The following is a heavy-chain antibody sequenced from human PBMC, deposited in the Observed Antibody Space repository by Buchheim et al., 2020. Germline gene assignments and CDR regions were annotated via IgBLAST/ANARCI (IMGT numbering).Heavy chain of an antibody. CDR3: AKYRSGNECFDL. D-gene: IGHD1-1*01. CDR1: RFTFNNYA. J-gene: IGHJ2*01. Sequence: EGQLLESGGGLVQPGGSLRLSCAASRFTFNNYAMNWIRQAPGKGLEWVSSISGSGSSTYYIDSVKGRFTISRDNSKNTLDLQMNSLRDEDTAVYDCAKYRSGNECFDLWGRGTL. V-gene: IGHV3-23*01. CDR2: ISGSGSST.